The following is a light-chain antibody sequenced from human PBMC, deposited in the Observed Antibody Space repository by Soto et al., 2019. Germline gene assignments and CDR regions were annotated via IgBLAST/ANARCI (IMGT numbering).Light chain of an antibody. Sequence: DIVMTQSPDSLAVSLGERATINCKSSQNILYSSNNKNYLAWYQHKLGQPPRLLIYWASTRDSWVPDRFSGSGSGTEFTLTINSLQPEDVAVYYCQQYYSIPWTFGQGTKVEIK. J-gene: IGKJ1*01. CDR1: QNILYSSNNKNY. CDR2: WAS. V-gene: IGKV4-1*01. CDR3: QQYYSIPWT.